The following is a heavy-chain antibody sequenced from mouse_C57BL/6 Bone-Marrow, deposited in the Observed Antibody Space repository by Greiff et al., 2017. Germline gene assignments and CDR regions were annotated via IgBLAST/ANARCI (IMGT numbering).Heavy chain of an antibody. CDR2: IDPSDSET. J-gene: IGHJ1*03. Sequence: QVQLQQPGAELVRPGSSVKLSCKASGYTFTSYWMHWVKQRPIQGLEWIGNIDPSDSETHYTQKFKDKATLTVDKSSSTAYMQLSSLTSEDSAVYYCAREYYGSSSWYFDVWGTGTTVTVSS. CDR3: AREYYGSSSWYFDV. CDR1: GYTFTSYW. V-gene: IGHV1-52*01. D-gene: IGHD1-1*01.